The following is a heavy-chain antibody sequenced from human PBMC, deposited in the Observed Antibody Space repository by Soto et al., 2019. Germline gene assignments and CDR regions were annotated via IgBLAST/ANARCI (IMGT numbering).Heavy chain of an antibody. CDR3: ASPKAARIYYFDY. J-gene: IGHJ4*02. Sequence: SVKVSCKASGGTFSSYTISWVRQAPGQGLEWMGRIIPILGIANYAQKFQGRVTITADKSTSTAYMELSSLRSEDTAVYYCASPKAARIYYFDYWGQGTLVTVAS. CDR1: GGTFSSYT. V-gene: IGHV1-69*02. CDR2: IIPILGIA. D-gene: IGHD6-13*01.